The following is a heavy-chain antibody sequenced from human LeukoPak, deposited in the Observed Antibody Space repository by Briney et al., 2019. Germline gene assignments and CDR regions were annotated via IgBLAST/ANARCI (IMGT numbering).Heavy chain of an antibody. J-gene: IGHJ4*02. CDR1: GFTFTNYD. Sequence: ASVKVSCKASGFTFTNYDINWVRQAPGQGLEWMGWLNPKSGDTGYAQKFQGRVAMTRNTSITTAYMEVSSLTSEDTAVYYCASYSAGYSSGEIDYWGQGTLVTVSS. D-gene: IGHD6-19*01. CDR2: LNPKSGDT. V-gene: IGHV1-8*01. CDR3: ASYSAGYSSGEIDY.